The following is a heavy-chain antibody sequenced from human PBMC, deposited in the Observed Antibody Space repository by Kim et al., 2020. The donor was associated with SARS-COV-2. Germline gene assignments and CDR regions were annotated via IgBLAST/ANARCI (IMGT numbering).Heavy chain of an antibody. V-gene: IGHV4-39*01. CDR3: ARPDGYNWQNWFDP. D-gene: IGHD5-12*01. CDR2: IYYSGST. J-gene: IGHJ5*02. Sequence: SETLSLTCTVSGGSISSSSYYWGWIRQPPGKGLEWIGSIYYSGSTYYNPSLKSRVTISVDTSKNQFSLKLSSVTAADTAVYYCARPDGYNWQNWFDPWGQGTLVTVSS. CDR1: GGSISSSSYY.